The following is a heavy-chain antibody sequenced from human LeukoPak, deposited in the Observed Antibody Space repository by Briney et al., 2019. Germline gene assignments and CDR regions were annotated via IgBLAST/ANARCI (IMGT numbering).Heavy chain of an antibody. CDR1: GGSFSGYY. J-gene: IGHJ4*02. CDR2: IYYSGST. CDR3: ARHGGAYCGGDCYSRGVRD. V-gene: IGHV4-34*01. D-gene: IGHD2-21*02. Sequence: SETLSLTCAVYGGSFSGYYWSWIRQPPGKGLEWIGSIYYSGSTYYNPSLKSRVTISVDTSKNQFSLKLSSVTAADTAVYYCARHGGAYCGGDCYSRGVRDWGQGTLVTVSS.